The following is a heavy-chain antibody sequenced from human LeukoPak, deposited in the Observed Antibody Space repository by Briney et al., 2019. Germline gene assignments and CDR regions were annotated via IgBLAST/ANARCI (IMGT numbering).Heavy chain of an antibody. D-gene: IGHD2-2*01. J-gene: IGHJ4*02. Sequence: PGRSLRLSCAASGFTFSSYAMHWVRQAPGKGLEWVSGISWNSGSIGYADSVKGRFTISRDNAKNSLYLQMNSLRAEDTALYYCAKYHLGFDYWGQGTLVTVSS. CDR1: GFTFSSYA. V-gene: IGHV3-9*01. CDR3: AKYHLGFDY. CDR2: ISWNSGSI.